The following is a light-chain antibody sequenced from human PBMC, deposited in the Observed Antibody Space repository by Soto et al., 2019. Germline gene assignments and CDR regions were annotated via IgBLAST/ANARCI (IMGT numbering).Light chain of an antibody. J-gene: IGLJ1*01. CDR3: SSYTSSSTLYV. CDR2: DVS. Sequence: QSVLTQPASVSGSPGQSITISCTGTSSDVGGYNYVSLYQQHPGKAPKLMIYDVSNRPSGVSNRFSGSKSGNPSSLTISGLQAEDEADYYCSSYTSSSTLYVFGTGTKLTVL. CDR1: SSDVGGYNY. V-gene: IGLV2-14*01.